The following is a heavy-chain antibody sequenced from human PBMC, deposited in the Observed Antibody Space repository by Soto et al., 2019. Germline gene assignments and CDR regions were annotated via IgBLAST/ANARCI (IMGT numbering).Heavy chain of an antibody. CDR3: AKDFNPSVFTSKRWASVSYFDS. J-gene: IGHJ4*02. CDR2: ISWNGVGI. Sequence: EVQLVESGGGLVQPGGSLRLSCAASGFTFDEYSMNWVRQVPGKGLAWVSGISWNGVGIAYADSVKGRFIISRDNAKKSLFLQMNSLTPEDTALYYCAKDFNPSVFTSKRWASVSYFDSWGQGILVTVSS. D-gene: IGHD3-16*01. V-gene: IGHV3-9*01. CDR1: GFTFDEYS.